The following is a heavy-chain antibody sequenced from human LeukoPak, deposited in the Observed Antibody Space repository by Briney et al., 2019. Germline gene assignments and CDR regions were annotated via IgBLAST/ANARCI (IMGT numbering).Heavy chain of an antibody. CDR1: GYTLTDQY. V-gene: IGHV1-2*02. CDR3: EKDDY. Sequence: GASVKVSCKASGYTLTDQYMHWVRQAPGQGLEWMGWINPNSGGTNYAQKFQGRVTMTRDTSVSTAYMQLSRLTSDDTAVYYCEKDDYWGQGTLVTVSS. J-gene: IGHJ4*02. CDR2: INPNSGGT.